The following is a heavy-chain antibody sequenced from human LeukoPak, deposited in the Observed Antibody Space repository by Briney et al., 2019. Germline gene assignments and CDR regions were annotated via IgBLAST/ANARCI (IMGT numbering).Heavy chain of an antibody. CDR3: ARASRITIFGVVSYYFDY. Sequence: PSETLSLACTVSGGSISSGGYYWSWIRQHPGKGLEWIGYIYYSGSTYYNPSLKSQLTISVDTSKNQFSLKLSSVTAADTAVYYCARASRITIFGVVSYYFDYWGQGTLVTVSS. V-gene: IGHV4-31*01. CDR2: IYYSGST. J-gene: IGHJ4*02. CDR1: GGSISSGGYY. D-gene: IGHD3-3*01.